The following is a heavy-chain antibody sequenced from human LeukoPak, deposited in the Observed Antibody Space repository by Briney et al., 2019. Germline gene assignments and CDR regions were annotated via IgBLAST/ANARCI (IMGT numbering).Heavy chain of an antibody. CDR3: ARGPDPFWSGYGNIDY. V-gene: IGHV3-53*01. Sequence: PGGSLRLSCAASGFTVSSNFMNWVRQAPGKGLEWVSVIYSGGSTYYADSVKGRFTISRDNSKNTLYLQMNSLRAEDTAVYYCARGPDPFWSGYGNIDYWGQGTLVTVSS. J-gene: IGHJ4*02. CDR1: GFTVSSNF. D-gene: IGHD3-3*01. CDR2: IYSGGST.